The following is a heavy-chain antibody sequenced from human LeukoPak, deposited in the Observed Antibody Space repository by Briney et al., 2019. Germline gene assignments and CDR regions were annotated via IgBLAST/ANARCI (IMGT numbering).Heavy chain of an antibody. J-gene: IGHJ4*02. V-gene: IGHV4-4*07. Sequence: SETLSLTCTVSGGSISSYYWSWIRQPAGKGLEWIGRIYTSGSTNYNPSLKSRVTMSVDTSKNQFSLKLSSVTAADTAVYYCARAGRDYDFWSGYYKGDHFDYWGQGTLVTVSS. CDR2: IYTSGST. CDR3: ARAGRDYDFWSGYYKGDHFDY. CDR1: GGSISSYY. D-gene: IGHD3-3*01.